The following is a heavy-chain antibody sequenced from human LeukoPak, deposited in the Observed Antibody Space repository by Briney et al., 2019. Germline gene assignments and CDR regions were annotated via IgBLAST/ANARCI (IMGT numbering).Heavy chain of an antibody. CDR2: INPNSGGT. V-gene: IGHV1-2*02. CDR3: ARGRDGDIVVVVAATGAFDI. D-gene: IGHD2-15*01. CDR1: GYTFTGYY. J-gene: IGHJ3*02. Sequence: GASVKVSCKASGYTFTGYYMHWVRQAPGQGLEWMGWINPNSGGTNYAQKFQGRVTMTRDTSISTAYMELSRLRSDDTAVYYCARGRDGDIVVVVAATGAFDIWGQGTMVTVSS.